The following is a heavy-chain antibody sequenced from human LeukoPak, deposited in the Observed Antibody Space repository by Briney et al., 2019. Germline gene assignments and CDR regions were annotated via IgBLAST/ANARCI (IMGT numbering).Heavy chain of an antibody. Sequence: SETLSLTCTVSGGSISSYYWSWIRQPPGKGLEWIGYIYYSGSTNYNPSLKSRVTISIDTSKNQFSLKLSSVTAADTAVYYCATHYGSGSSPFDYWGQGTLVTVSS. CDR2: IYYSGST. V-gene: IGHV4-59*08. CDR1: GGSISSYY. J-gene: IGHJ4*02. D-gene: IGHD3-10*01. CDR3: ATHYGSGSSPFDY.